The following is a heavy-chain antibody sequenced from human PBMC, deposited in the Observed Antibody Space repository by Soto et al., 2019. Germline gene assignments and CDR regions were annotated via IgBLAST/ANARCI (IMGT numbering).Heavy chain of an antibody. D-gene: IGHD2-15*01. CDR2: IIPIFGTA. Sequence: GVAAKLCWKARRGGIDSYARRWVQHSPEQGLEWMGGIIPIFGTANYAQKFQGRVTITADKSTSTAYMELSSLRSEDTAVYYCARGEEDGECSGGSCFASNWFDPWGQRTLVTVPS. CDR1: RGGIDSYA. J-gene: IGHJ5*02. V-gene: IGHV1-69*06. CDR3: ARGEEDGECSGGSCFASNWFDP.